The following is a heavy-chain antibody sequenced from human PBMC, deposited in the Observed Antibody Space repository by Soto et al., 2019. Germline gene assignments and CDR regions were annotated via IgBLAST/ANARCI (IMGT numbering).Heavy chain of an antibody. D-gene: IGHD5-18*01. CDR1: GYTFTSYP. CDR2: IDAGNGNT. CDR3: ARAEYTYGSTYSGMDA. V-gene: IGHV1-3*01. J-gene: IGHJ6*02. Sequence: ASVKVSCKASGYTFTSYPTHWVRQAPGQRIEWMGWIDAGNGNTKYSQKFRGRVTFTTDTSASTAYMDLSSLRSEDTAVYFCARAEYTYGSTYSGMDAWGQGTTVTV.